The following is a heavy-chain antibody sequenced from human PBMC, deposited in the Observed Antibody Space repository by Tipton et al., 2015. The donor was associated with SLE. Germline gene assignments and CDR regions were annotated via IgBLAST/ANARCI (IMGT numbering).Heavy chain of an antibody. D-gene: IGHD5-24*01. V-gene: IGHV4-59*11. Sequence: TLSLTCSVSGASLSSHYWTWLRQPPGKGLEYIGYIYYTGSTNYNSSLKSRVTMSVDTSKNQFSLKVKSVTTADTAVYYCARMRGGYNAHHWGQGILVTVSS. J-gene: IGHJ5*02. CDR1: GASLSSHY. CDR3: ARMRGGYNAHH. CDR2: IYYTGST.